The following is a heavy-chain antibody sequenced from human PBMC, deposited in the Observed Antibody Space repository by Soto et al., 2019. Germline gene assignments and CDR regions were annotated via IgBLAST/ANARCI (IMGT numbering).Heavy chain of an antibody. CDR1: GGTFDNFI. J-gene: IGHJ6*02. CDR3: ARNGTYRSSLSEYSGMDV. V-gene: IGHV1-69*01. D-gene: IGHD1-7*01. CDR2: IVPMLGTP. Sequence: QVQLVQSGAEVKEPGSSVRVSCKASGGTFDNFIMNWVRQTPGQGLEWMGGIVPMLGTPTYAEKFKGRVTISATGSTSTMYMEVTSLRSEDTAIYYCARNGTYRSSLSEYSGMDVWGQGITVIVSS.